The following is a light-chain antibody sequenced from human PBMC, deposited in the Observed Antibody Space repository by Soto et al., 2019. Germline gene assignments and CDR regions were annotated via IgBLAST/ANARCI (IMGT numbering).Light chain of an antibody. CDR2: AAS. CDR3: QQSYSMPRT. Sequence: DMQMTQSPPSLSASVGDRVTITCRASQNINNYLNWYRQKSGKAPELPIYAASSLRSGVSSRFSGSGYGTDFTLTINRLEPDDVATYYCQQSYSMPRTFGHGTRVEI. CDR1: QNINNY. J-gene: IGKJ1*01. V-gene: IGKV1-39*01.